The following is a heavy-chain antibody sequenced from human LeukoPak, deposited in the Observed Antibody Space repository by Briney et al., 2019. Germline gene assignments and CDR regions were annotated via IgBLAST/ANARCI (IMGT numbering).Heavy chain of an antibody. CDR2: INTGNGNT. CDR1: GGTFSTYA. J-gene: IGHJ5*02. Sequence: GASVKVSCKASGGTFSTYATSWVRQAPGQRLEWMGWINTGNGNTRYSEKFQGRVTITMDTSASTAYMELSSLRSEDTAVYYCARDRVVGLAPFDPWGQGTLVTVSS. V-gene: IGHV1-3*04. D-gene: IGHD2-15*01. CDR3: ARDRVVGLAPFDP.